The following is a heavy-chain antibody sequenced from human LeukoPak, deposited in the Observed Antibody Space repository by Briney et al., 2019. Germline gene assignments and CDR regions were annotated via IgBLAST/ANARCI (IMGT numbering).Heavy chain of an antibody. V-gene: IGHV2-70*11. Sequence: SGPALVKPTQTLTLTCTFSGFSLSTSGMCVSWIRQPPGKALEWLARIDWDDDKCYSTSLKTRLTISKDTSKNQVVLTMTNMDPVDTATYYCARIPNYYDSSGYIDYWGQGTLVTVSS. CDR1: GFSLSTSGMC. CDR2: IDWDDDK. CDR3: ARIPNYYDSSGYIDY. D-gene: IGHD3-22*01. J-gene: IGHJ4*02.